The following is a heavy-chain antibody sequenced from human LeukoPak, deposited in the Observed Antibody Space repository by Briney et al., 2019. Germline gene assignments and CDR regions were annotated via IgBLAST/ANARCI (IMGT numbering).Heavy chain of an antibody. V-gene: IGHV4-39*01. Sequence: SETLSLTCTVSGGSISSSSYYWGWIRQPPGKGLEWIGSIYYSGSTYYNPSLKSRVTISVDTSNNQFSLKLTSVTAADTAVYYCAANCGGDCYSGRPDAFDIWGQGTMVTVSS. D-gene: IGHD2-21*02. CDR2: IYYSGST. CDR1: GGSISSSSYY. J-gene: IGHJ3*02. CDR3: AANCGGDCYSGRPDAFDI.